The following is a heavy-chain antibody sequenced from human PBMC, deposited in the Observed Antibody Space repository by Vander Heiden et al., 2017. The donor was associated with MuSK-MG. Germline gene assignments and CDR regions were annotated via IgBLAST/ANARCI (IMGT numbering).Heavy chain of an antibody. CDR3: ASLTGAVSWYFDL. V-gene: IGHV3-9*01. J-gene: IGHJ2*01. CDR1: GFTFDDYA. D-gene: IGHD3-10*01. CDR2: ISWNSGSI. Sequence: EVQLVESGGGLLQPGRSLRLSWAASGFTFDDYAMHWVRQAPGKGLEWVSGISWNSGSIGYADSVKGRFTISRDNAKNSLYLQMNSLRAEDTALYYCASLTGAVSWYFDLWGRGTLVTVSS.